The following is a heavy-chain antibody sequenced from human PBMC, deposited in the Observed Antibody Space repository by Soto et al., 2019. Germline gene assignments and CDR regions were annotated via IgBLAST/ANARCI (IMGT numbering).Heavy chain of an antibody. J-gene: IGHJ3*02. CDR1: GYSFISYW. D-gene: IGHD6-19*01. Sequence: GESLKISCKGSGYSFISYWIAWVRQMPGKGLEWMGIIYPGDSDTRYSPSFQGQVTISGDKSIRTAYLQWSSLKASDTAMYYCASKLYSSGWQDAFDIWGQGTMVTVS. CDR2: IYPGDSDT. V-gene: IGHV5-51*01. CDR3: ASKLYSSGWQDAFDI.